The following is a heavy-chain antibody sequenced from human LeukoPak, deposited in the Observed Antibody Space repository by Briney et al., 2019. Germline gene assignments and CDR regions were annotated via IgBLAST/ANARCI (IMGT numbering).Heavy chain of an antibody. CDR3: ARVDIVAAGPNYYYGMDV. Sequence: SETLSLTCTVSGGSISSCYWSWIRQPPGKGLEWIGYIYYSGSTNYNPSLKSRVTISVDTSKNQFSLKLSSVTAADTAVYYCARVDIVAAGPNYYYGMDVWGKGTTVTVSS. D-gene: IGHD5-12*01. CDR1: GGSISSCY. CDR2: IYYSGST. J-gene: IGHJ6*04. V-gene: IGHV4-59*01.